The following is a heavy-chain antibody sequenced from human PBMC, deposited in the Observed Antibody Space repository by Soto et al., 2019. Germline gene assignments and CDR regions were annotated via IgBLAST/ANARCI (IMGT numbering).Heavy chain of an antibody. D-gene: IGHD6-19*01. J-gene: IGHJ4*02. V-gene: IGHV3-23*01. Sequence: PGGSLRLSCAASGFTFSSYAMSWVRQAPGKGLEWVSAISGSGGSTYYADSVKGRFTISRDNSKNTLYLQMNSLRAEDTAVYYCAKSPAGGYSSGLDYWGQGTLVTVSS. CDR2: ISGSGGST. CDR3: AKSPAGGYSSGLDY. CDR1: GFTFSSYA.